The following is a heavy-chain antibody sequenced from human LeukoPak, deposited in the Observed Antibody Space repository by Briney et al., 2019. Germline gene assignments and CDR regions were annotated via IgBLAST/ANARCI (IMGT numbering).Heavy chain of an antibody. CDR3: AREVYCGGDCYSNYFDY. V-gene: IGHV3-48*01. Sequence: GGSLRLSCSPSGFNFETYSMYWVRQAPGKGLEWLSYINSAGNIIYYADSVKGRFTISRDNSKNTLYLQMNSLRAEDTAVYYCAREVYCGGDCYSNYFDYWGQGTLVTVSS. J-gene: IGHJ4*02. CDR1: GFNFETYS. D-gene: IGHD2-21*02. CDR2: INSAGNII.